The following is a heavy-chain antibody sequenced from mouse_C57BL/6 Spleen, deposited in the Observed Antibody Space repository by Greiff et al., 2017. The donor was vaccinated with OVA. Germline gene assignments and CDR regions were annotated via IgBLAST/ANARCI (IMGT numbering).Heavy chain of an antibody. Sequence: VKLQESGAELVRPGASVTLSCKASGYTFTDYEMHWVKQTPVHGLEWIGAIDPETGGTAYNQKFKGKAILTADKSSSTAYMELRSLTSEDSAVYYCTREVYYEYDGRRYFDVWGTGTTVTVSS. D-gene: IGHD2-4*01. CDR2: IDPETGGT. CDR3: TREVYYEYDGRRYFDV. J-gene: IGHJ1*03. CDR1: GYTFTDYE. V-gene: IGHV1-15*01.